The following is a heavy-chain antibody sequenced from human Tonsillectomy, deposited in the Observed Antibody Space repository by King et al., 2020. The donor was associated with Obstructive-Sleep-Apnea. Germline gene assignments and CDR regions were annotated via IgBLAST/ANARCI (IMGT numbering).Heavy chain of an antibody. CDR3: AKSSGVAAPGTYPFDY. Sequence: VQLVESGGGVVQPGGSLRLSCAASNFTFSSYGMHWVRQAPGKGLGWWALVRYVGRNEYLAESVKGGFTFSRENSKNTVYLQMNSLRVEDTAVYYCAKSSGVAAPGTYPFDYWGQGTLVTVSS. D-gene: IGHD6-13*01. V-gene: IGHV3-30*02. J-gene: IGHJ4*02. CDR1: NFTFSSYG. CDR2: VRYVGRNE.